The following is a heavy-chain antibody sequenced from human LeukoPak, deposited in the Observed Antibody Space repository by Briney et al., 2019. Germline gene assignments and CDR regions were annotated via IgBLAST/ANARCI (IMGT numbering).Heavy chain of an antibody. CDR3: ARTIAVAGYMDV. J-gene: IGHJ6*03. V-gene: IGHV7-4-1*02. CDR2: INANTGNP. Sequence: ASVKVSCKASGYTFTSYAMNWVRQAPGQGLEWMGWINANTGNPTYAQGFTGRFILSLDTSVSTAYLQVSSLKAEDTAVYYCARTIAVAGYMDVWGKGTTVTVSS. CDR1: GYTFTSYA. D-gene: IGHD6-19*01.